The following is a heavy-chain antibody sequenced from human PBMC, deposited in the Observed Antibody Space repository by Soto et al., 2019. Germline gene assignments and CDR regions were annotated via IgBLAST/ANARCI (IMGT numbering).Heavy chain of an antibody. CDR3: ARGSTDSYPGSRIFDF. CDR2: IGVGSGNR. J-gene: IGHJ4*02. Sequence: SVKVSCKASGFTFTSSAVQWVRQARGQRLEWIGWIGVGSGNRHYAQKFQERVTITRDMSTNTAYMELSSLRSEDSAVYYCARGSTDSYPGSRIFDFWGRGTLVTVSS. CDR1: GFTFTSSA. D-gene: IGHD3-10*01. V-gene: IGHV1-58*01.